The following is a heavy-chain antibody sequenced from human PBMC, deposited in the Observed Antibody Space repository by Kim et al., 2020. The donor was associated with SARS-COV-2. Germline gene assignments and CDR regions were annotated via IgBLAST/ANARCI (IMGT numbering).Heavy chain of an antibody. CDR1: GFTFSDYW. V-gene: IGHV3-74*01. J-gene: IGHJ4*02. CDR2: IKSDGSYT. CDR3: ARGSAHFER. D-gene: IGHD3-9*01. Sequence: GGSLRLSCAASGFTFSDYWMHWVRQAPGKELVWVSRIKSDGSYTTYADSVKGRFTISRDNGKNTLYLQMNSLRAEDTAVYYCARGSAHFERWGQGTLVTVSS.